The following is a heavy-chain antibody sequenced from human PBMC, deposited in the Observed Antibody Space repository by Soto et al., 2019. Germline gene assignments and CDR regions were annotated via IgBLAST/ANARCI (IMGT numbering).Heavy chain of an antibody. CDR1: GGSISSYY. Sequence: SETLSLTCTVSGGSISSYYWNWIRQPPGKGLEWIGYIYNSGNTNYNPSLRSRVIISIDTSKNQFSLKLTSVTAADTAVYYCARRWGDAFDIWGQGTMVTVSS. J-gene: IGHJ3*02. CDR2: IYNSGNT. V-gene: IGHV4-59*01. D-gene: IGHD3-16*01. CDR3: ARRWGDAFDI.